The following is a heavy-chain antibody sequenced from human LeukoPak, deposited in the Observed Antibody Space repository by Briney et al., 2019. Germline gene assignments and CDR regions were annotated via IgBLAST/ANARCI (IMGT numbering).Heavy chain of an antibody. CDR1: GGSISSGDYY. D-gene: IGHD2-2*01. V-gene: IGHV4-30-4*08. CDR2: IYYSGST. Sequence: SETLSLTCTVSGGSISSGDYYWSWIRQTPGKGLEWIGYIYYSGSTYYNPSLKSRVTISVDTSKNQFSLKLSSVTAADTAVYYCARVHQLLSYYFDYWGQGTLVTVSS. J-gene: IGHJ4*02. CDR3: ARVHQLLSYYFDY.